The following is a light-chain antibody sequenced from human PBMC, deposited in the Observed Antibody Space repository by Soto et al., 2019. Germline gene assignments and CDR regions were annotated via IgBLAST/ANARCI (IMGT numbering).Light chain of an antibody. CDR1: QDIRNW. V-gene: IGKV1D-12*01. CDR2: ATS. J-gene: IGKJ4*01. CDR3: QQAKSFPLT. Sequence: DIQMTQSPSSVSASVGDRVTITCRASQDIRNWLAWYQQKPGKAPKVLIYATSSLQSGVPSRFSGSGSGTDYTLTISSLQPEDFATYHCQQAKSFPLTFGGGTKVESK.